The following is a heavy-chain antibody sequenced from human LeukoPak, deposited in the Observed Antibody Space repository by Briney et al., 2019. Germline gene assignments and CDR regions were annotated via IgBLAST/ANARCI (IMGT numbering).Heavy chain of an antibody. CDR1: GGSISSSSYS. Sequence: TASETLSLTCTVSGGSISSSSYSWGWIRQPPGKGLEWIGSIYYSGSTYYNPSLKSRVTISVDTSKNQFSLKLSSVTAADTAVYYCASEGRQQLVDYYYYYGMDVWGQGTTVTVSS. CDR2: IYYSGST. J-gene: IGHJ6*02. CDR3: ASEGRQQLVDYYYYYGMDV. V-gene: IGHV4-39*01. D-gene: IGHD6-13*01.